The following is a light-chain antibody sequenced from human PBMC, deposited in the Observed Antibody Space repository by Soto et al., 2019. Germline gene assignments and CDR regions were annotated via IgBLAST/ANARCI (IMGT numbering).Light chain of an antibody. CDR1: QSVASSH. V-gene: IGKV3-20*01. Sequence: EIVLTQSPGTLSLSPGERATLSCRASQSVASSHLAWYQQKPGQAPRLLVYGASSRATGISDRFSGSGSGTDFTLTISRLEPEDFAVYYCQHYVSPPITFGQGTRLEIK. J-gene: IGKJ5*01. CDR2: GAS. CDR3: QHYVSPPIT.